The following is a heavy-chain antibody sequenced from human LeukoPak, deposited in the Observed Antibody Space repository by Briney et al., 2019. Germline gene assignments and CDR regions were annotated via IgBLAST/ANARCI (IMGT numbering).Heavy chain of an antibody. CDR3: ARGYCSSTSCYAGGYYYGMDV. D-gene: IGHD2-2*01. V-gene: IGHV1-69*06. CDR2: IIPIFGTA. CDR1: GGTFSSYA. J-gene: IGHJ6*04. Sequence: SVKVSCRASGGTFSSYAISWVRQAPGQGLEGMGGIIPIFGTANYAQKFQGRVTITADKSTSTAYMELSSLRSEDTAVYYCARGYCSSTSCYAGGYYYGMDVWGKGTTVTVSS.